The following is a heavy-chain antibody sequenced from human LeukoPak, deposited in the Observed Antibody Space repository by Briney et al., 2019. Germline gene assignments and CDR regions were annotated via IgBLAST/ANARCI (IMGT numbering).Heavy chain of an antibody. V-gene: IGHV3-74*01. CDR1: GFTFSSYW. CDR2: ISSDGSST. D-gene: IGHD1-26*01. CDR3: ARDSGSYRGENWFDP. Sequence: PGGSLRLSCAASGFTFSSYWMHWVRQAPGKGLVWVSRISSDGSSTSYADSVKGRFTISRDNAKNTLYLQMNSLRAEDTAVYYCARDSGSYRGENWFDPWGQGTLVTVSS. J-gene: IGHJ5*02.